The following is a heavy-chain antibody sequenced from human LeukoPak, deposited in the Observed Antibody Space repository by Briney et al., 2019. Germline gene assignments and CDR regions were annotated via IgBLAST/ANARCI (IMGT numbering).Heavy chain of an antibody. J-gene: IGHJ4*02. CDR3: ARQPAGIVVVPAAIGGGFDY. CDR1: GGSISSSSYY. CDR2: IYYSGST. Sequence: SETLSLTCTVSGGSISSSSYYWGWIRQPPGKGLEWIGSIYYSGSTCYNPSLKSRVTISVDTSKNQFSLKLSSVTAADTAVYYCARQPAGIVVVPAAIGGGFDYWGQGTLVTVSS. D-gene: IGHD2-2*01. V-gene: IGHV4-39*01.